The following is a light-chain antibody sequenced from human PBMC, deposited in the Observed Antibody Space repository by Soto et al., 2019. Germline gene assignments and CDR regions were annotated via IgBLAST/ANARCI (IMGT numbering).Light chain of an antibody. CDR2: EVT. Sequence: QSALTQPASVSGSPGQSITISCTGTNSDVGGHNFVSWYQHLPGKAPKLMIYEVTNRPSGISTRFSGSKSGNTASLTISGLQAEDEADYYCCSYRSGGTLWVFGGGTQLTVL. V-gene: IGLV2-14*01. J-gene: IGLJ3*02. CDR3: CSYRSGGTLWV. CDR1: NSDVGGHNF.